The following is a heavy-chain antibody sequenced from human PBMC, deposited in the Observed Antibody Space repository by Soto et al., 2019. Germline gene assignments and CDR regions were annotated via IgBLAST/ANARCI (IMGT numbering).Heavy chain of an antibody. CDR1: GGSFSDYY. V-gene: IGHV4-34*01. D-gene: IGHD2-8*01. CDR3: ARRAVPQCINGVCYKDGFWDY. Sequence: PSETLSLTCAVYGGSFSDYYWSWIRQPPGKGREWIGEINHSGSTNYNPSLKSRVSISVDTSKNEFSLKLTSVTAADTAVYYCARRAVPQCINGVCYKDGFWDYWGQGALVTVSS. J-gene: IGHJ4*02. CDR2: INHSGST.